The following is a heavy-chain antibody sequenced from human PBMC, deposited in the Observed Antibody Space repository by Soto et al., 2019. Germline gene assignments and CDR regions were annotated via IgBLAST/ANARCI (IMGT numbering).Heavy chain of an antibody. D-gene: IGHD1-26*01. V-gene: IGHV1-46*01. J-gene: IGHJ4*02. CDR2: INPSGGST. Sequence: ASVKVSCKASEYTFTSYYMHWVRQAPGQGLEWMGIINPSGGSTSYAQKFQGRVTMTRDTSTSTVYMELSSLRSEDTAVYYCARDVYGIVGATTLDYWGQGTLVTVSS. CDR3: ARDVYGIVGATTLDY. CDR1: EYTFTSYY.